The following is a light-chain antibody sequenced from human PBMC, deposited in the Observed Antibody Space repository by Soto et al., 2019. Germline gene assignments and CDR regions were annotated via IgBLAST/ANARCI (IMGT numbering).Light chain of an antibody. V-gene: IGKV3-15*01. Sequence: EIVMTQSPATLSVSPLERATLSFRSSQSVGSYLAWYHQKPGQAPSLLIYGASTRATGIPARFSGSGSGTDFTLTISSLEPEDFAMYYCQQYYNSRTFGQGTKVDI. CDR2: GAS. J-gene: IGKJ1*01. CDR3: QQYYNSRT. CDR1: QSVGSY.